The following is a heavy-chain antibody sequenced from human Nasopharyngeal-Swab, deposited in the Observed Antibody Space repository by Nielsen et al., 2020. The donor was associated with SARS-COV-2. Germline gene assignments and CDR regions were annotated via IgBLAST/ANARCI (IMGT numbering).Heavy chain of an antibody. Sequence: ASVKVSCKASGYTFTSYYMHWVRQAPGQGLEWMGIINPSGGSTSYAQKFQGRVTMTRDTSTSTVYMELSSLRSEDTAVYYCARERVLLWFGEPQGNAFDIWGQGTMVTVPS. D-gene: IGHD3-10*01. J-gene: IGHJ3*02. CDR3: ARERVLLWFGEPQGNAFDI. CDR1: GYTFTSYY. CDR2: INPSGGST. V-gene: IGHV1-46*01.